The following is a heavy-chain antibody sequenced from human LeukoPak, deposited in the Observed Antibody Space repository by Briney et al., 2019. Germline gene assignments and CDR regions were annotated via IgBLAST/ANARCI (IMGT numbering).Heavy chain of an antibody. CDR1: GGSISSSSYY. Sequence: SETLSLTCIVSGGSISSSSYYWGWIRQPPGKGLEWIGSIYYSGGTYYNPSLKSRVTISVDTSKNQFSLKLSSVTAADTAVYYCASRDYYDSSGYYDVDYWGQGTLVTVSS. J-gene: IGHJ4*02. CDR3: ASRDYYDSSGYYDVDY. CDR2: IYYSGGT. V-gene: IGHV4-39*01. D-gene: IGHD3-22*01.